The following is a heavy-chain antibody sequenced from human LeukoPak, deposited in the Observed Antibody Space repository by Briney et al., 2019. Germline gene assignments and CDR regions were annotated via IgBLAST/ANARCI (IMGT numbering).Heavy chain of an antibody. J-gene: IGHJ6*02. Sequence: SETLSLTCAVSGGSISSSNWWSWVRQPPGKGLEWIGEIYHSGSTNYNPSLKSRVTISVDTSKNQFSLKLSSVTAADTAVYYCASGSRYYGMDVWGQGTTVTVSS. D-gene: IGHD2-15*01. V-gene: IGHV4-4*02. CDR2: IYHSGST. CDR3: ASGSRYYGMDV. CDR1: GGSISSSNW.